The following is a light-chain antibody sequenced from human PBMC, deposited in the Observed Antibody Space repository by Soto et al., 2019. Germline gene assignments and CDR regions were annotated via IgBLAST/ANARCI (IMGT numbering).Light chain of an antibody. CDR1: QNISRS. V-gene: IGKV3-15*01. CDR3: QQYNNWPPWT. Sequence: EIVMTQSPVTLSVSPGERATLSCRASQNISRSLAWYQLKPGQGPSLLIYGTSTRATVIPARFSGSGSGTEFTLTISSLQSEDFAVYYCQQYNNWPPWTFGQGTKVDIK. CDR2: GTS. J-gene: IGKJ1*01.